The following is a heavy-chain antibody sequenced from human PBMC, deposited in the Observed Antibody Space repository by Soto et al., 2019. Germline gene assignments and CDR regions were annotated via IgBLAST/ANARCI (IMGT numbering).Heavy chain of an antibody. CDR3: GRDLTSNANCIDP. J-gene: IGHJ5*02. V-gene: IGHV4-30-2*01. CDR1: GGSLSGATYS. CDR2: IFPSGTT. D-gene: IGHD2-2*01. Sequence: SETLSLTCGVSGGSLSGATYSWNWIRQPPGKGLEWIGYIFPSGTTYYNPSLKSRVTISTDVSKNQFSLSLRSLTAADTAVYYCGRDLTSNANCIDPWGQGTLVTVSS.